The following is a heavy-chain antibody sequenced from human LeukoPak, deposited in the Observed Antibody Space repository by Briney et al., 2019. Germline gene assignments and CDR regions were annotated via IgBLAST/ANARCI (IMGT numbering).Heavy chain of an antibody. CDR1: GFTFSSYA. CDR2: ISGSGGST. Sequence: GGSLRLSCAASGFTFSSYAMSWVRQAPGKGLEWVSAISGSGGSTYYADSVKGRFTISRDNSKNTLYLQMNSLRAEDTAVYYCAKDMITEIEQWSLGWFDPWGQGTLVTVSS. CDR3: AKDMITEIEQWSLGWFDP. J-gene: IGHJ5*02. D-gene: IGHD6-19*01. V-gene: IGHV3-23*01.